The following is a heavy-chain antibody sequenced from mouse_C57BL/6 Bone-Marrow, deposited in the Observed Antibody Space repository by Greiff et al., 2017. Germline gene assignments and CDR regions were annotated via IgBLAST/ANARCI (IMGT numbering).Heavy chain of an antibody. J-gene: IGHJ1*03. Sequence: VQLQQSGPELVKPGASVKIPCKASGYTFTDYNMDWVKQSHGKSLEWIGDINPNNGGTIYNQKFKGKATLTVDKSSSTAYMELRSLTSEDTAVYYCARWYYYGTPSYWYFDVWGTGTTVTVSS. D-gene: IGHD1-1*01. V-gene: IGHV1-18*01. CDR1: GYTFTDYN. CDR2: INPNNGGT. CDR3: ARWYYYGTPSYWYFDV.